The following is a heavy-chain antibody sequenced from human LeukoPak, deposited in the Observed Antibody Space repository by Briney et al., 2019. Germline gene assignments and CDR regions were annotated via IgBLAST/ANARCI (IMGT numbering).Heavy chain of an antibody. V-gene: IGHV4-61*02. CDR2: IYTSGST. CDR3: ARGPRLHVDYYYYMDV. J-gene: IGHJ6*03. D-gene: IGHD4-11*01. Sequence: SQTLSLTCTVSGGSISGGSYYWSWLRQPAGKGLEWIGRIYTSGSTNYNPSLKSRVTISVDTSKNQFSLKLSSVTAADTAVYYCARGPRLHVDYYYYMDVWGKGTTVTVSS. CDR1: GGSISGGSYY.